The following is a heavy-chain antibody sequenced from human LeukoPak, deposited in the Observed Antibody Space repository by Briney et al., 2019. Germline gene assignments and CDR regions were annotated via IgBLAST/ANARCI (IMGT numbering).Heavy chain of an antibody. CDR1: GFTLSTNA. V-gene: IGHV3-23*01. D-gene: IGHD3-22*01. CDR3: AKDPLEPQWLSLSV. J-gene: IGHJ6*02. CDR2: ISGSGAST. Sequence: GGSLRLSCLTSGFTLSTNAMSWVRQAPGKGLEWISGISGSGASTYYADSVKGRFTISRDDSRNILYLQMNSLRGDDTAVYYCAKDPLEPQWLSLSVWGQGTTVTVSS.